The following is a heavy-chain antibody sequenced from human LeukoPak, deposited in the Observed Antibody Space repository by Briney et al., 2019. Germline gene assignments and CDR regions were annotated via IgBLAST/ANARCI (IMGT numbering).Heavy chain of an antibody. V-gene: IGHV3-23*01. J-gene: IGHJ4*02. CDR3: AKVPTMIVVVAYFDY. CDR1: GFTVSSNY. CDR2: ISGSGGST. D-gene: IGHD3-22*01. Sequence: PGGSLRLSCAASGFTVSSNYMSWVRQAPGKGLEWVSAISGSGGSTYYADSVKGRFTISRDNSKNTLYLQMNSLRAEDTAVYYCAKVPTMIVVVAYFDYWGQGTLVTVSS.